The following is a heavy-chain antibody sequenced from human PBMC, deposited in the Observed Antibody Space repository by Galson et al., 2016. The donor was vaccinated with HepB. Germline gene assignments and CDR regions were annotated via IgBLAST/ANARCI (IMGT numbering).Heavy chain of an antibody. CDR1: TFTFSNYW. CDR3: ADMGATDDY. Sequence: SLRLSCADSTFTFSNYWMTWVRQAPGKGLEWVANINQDGRKMYYADSVKGRFTISRDNAKKLLYLQMNSLRVEDTAVYYCADMGATDDYWGQGTLVTVSS. CDR2: INQDGRKM. J-gene: IGHJ4*02. V-gene: IGHV3-7*01. D-gene: IGHD1-26*01.